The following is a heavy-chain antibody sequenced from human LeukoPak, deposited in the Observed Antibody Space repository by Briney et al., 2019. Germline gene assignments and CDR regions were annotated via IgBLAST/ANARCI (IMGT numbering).Heavy chain of an antibody. Sequence: PGGSLRLSCAASGFTFDDYAMHWVRQAPGKGLEWVSGISWDSGSIGYADSVKGRFTISRDNAKNSLYLQMNSLRAEDMALYYCAKEGRDYDILTGYYYYYMDVWGKGTTVTVSS. CDR2: ISWDSGSI. J-gene: IGHJ6*03. CDR3: AKEGRDYDILTGYYYYYMDV. V-gene: IGHV3-9*03. D-gene: IGHD3-9*01. CDR1: GFTFDDYA.